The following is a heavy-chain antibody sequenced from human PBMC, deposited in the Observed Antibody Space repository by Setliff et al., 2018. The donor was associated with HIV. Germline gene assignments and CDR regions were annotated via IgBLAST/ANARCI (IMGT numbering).Heavy chain of an antibody. Sequence: ASVKVSCKVSGDNLSEVSMHWVRQAPGKGLEWMGGFDPEDEETIYAQNFQGRVTMTEDTSTDTAYMELSSLRSEDTAMYYCATAYFYDSSGYWYVFDIWGQGTMVTVSS. J-gene: IGHJ3*02. D-gene: IGHD3-22*01. CDR1: GDNLSEVS. CDR3: ATAYFYDSSGYWYVFDI. V-gene: IGHV1-24*01. CDR2: FDPEDEET.